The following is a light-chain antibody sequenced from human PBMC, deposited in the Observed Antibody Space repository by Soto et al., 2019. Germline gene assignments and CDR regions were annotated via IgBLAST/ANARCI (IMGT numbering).Light chain of an antibody. V-gene: IGLV1-51*01. CDR2: DNN. Sequence: QSVLTQPPSVSAAPGKQFIISGSRSSSNVRNDYVSWYKKLTGTAHKLLIYDNNTRAAGIPNRFSGSESGTSATLGTTGLQTGDEADYYCGRWDSRLSTYVFGTGTKVTVL. J-gene: IGLJ1*01. CDR1: SSNVRNDY. CDR3: GRWDSRLSTYV.